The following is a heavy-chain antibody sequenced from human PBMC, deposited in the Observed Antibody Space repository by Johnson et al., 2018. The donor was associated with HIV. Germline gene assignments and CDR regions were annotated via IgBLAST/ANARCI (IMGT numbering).Heavy chain of an antibody. CDR3: ARDRKSGSYGVDAFDI. V-gene: IGHV3-30*04. D-gene: IGHD1-26*01. J-gene: IGHJ3*02. Sequence: QVQLVESGGGVVQPGRSLRLSCAASGFTFSSYAMHWVRQAPGKGLEWVAVISYDGSNTYYADSVKGRFTISRDNAKNSLYLQMNSLRAEDTAVYYCARDRKSGSYGVDAFDIWGQGTVVTVSS. CDR2: ISYDGSNT. CDR1: GFTFSSYA.